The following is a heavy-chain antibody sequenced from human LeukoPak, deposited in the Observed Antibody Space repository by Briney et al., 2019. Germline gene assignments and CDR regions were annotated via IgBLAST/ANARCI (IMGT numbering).Heavy chain of an antibody. V-gene: IGHV3-7*03. CDR1: GFTFSSYW. Sequence: GGSLRLSCAASGFTFSSYWMSWVRQAPGKGLEWVANIKRDGSEKYYVDSVKGRFTISRDNAKNSLYLQMNSLRAEDTAVYYCAREEQQLDYNWFDPWGQGTLVTVSS. CDR3: AREEQQLDYNWFDP. J-gene: IGHJ5*02. CDR2: IKRDGSEK. D-gene: IGHD6-13*01.